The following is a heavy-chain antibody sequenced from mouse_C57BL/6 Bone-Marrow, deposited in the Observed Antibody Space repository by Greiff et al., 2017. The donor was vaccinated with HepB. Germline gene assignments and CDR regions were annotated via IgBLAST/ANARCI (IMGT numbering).Heavy chain of an antibody. CDR2: INPNNGGT. D-gene: IGHD1-1*01. CDR3: ARSSIYYYGSSYYFDY. CDR1: GYTFTDYY. Sequence: EVQLQQSGPELVKPGASVKISCKASGYTFTDYYMNWVKQSHGKSLEWIGDINPNNGGTSYNQKFKGKATLTVDKSSSTAYMELRSLTSEDSAVYYCARSSIYYYGSSYYFDYWGQGTTLTVSS. V-gene: IGHV1-26*01. J-gene: IGHJ2*01.